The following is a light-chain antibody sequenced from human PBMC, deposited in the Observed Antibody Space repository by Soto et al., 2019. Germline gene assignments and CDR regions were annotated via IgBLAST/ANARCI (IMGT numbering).Light chain of an antibody. CDR1: QDIRTE. J-gene: IGKJ1*01. Sequence: AVQMTQSPSSLSASVGDRVTITCRASQDIRTELGWYQQKPGKAPRHLIYGTFSLQSGVPSRFSGSGSGTDFTLTISSLQPDDFATYYCLQDFKYPRTFGQGTKVEVK. CDR2: GTF. CDR3: LQDFKYPRT. V-gene: IGKV1-6*01.